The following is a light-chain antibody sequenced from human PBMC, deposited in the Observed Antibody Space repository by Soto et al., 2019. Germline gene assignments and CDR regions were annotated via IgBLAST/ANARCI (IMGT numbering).Light chain of an antibody. CDR1: QSVSSN. CDR3: QQHNNWPLT. Sequence: VMPQSHSTLSVSPGESAALSCRASQSVSSNLAWYQQKPGQAPRLLVYGASTRATGIPARFSGSGSGTQFTLTISSLQSEDFAVYYCQQHNNWPLTFGGGTKVDIK. V-gene: IGKV3-15*01. CDR2: GAS. J-gene: IGKJ4*01.